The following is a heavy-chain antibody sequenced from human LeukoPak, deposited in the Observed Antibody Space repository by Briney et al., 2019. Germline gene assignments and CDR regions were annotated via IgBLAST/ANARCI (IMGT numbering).Heavy chain of an antibody. CDR1: GFTFSSYR. Sequence: PGGSLSLSCAASGFTFSSYRMNWVRQAPGKALEWVANINQDGSEEYYVDSVKGRFTISRDNAKNSLYLQMNSLRAEDTAVYFCARRGYSYGYFDYWGQGTLVTVSS. CDR3: ARRGYSYGYFDY. CDR2: INQDGSEE. J-gene: IGHJ4*02. V-gene: IGHV3-7*01. D-gene: IGHD5-18*01.